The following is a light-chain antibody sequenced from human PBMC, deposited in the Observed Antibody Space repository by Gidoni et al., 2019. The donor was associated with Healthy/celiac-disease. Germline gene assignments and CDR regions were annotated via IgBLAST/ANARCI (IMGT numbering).Light chain of an antibody. CDR3: QQYDNLPLT. CDR1: QDISIY. Sequence: DIQMTQSPSSLSASVGDRVTITCQASQDISIYLNWYQQKPGKPPKLLIYDASNLETGVPSRFSGSGSGTDFTFTISRLQPEDIATYYCQQYDNLPLTFGGXTKVEIK. V-gene: IGKV1-33*01. CDR2: DAS. J-gene: IGKJ4*01.